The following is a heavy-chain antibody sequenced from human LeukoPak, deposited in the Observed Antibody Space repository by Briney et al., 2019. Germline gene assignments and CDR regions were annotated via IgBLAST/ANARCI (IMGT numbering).Heavy chain of an antibody. D-gene: IGHD5-18*01. CDR1: GFTFSTYS. V-gene: IGHV3-21*01. CDR3: ARDPGIQLWSYYFDY. J-gene: IGHJ4*02. CDR2: INRSGSYI. Sequence: GGSLRLSCAASGFTFSTYSMNWVRQAPGKRLEWVSSINRSGSYIFYADSVKGRFTISRDNTKNSLYLQMNSLRAEDTAVYYCARDPGIQLWSYYFDYWGPGTLVTVSS.